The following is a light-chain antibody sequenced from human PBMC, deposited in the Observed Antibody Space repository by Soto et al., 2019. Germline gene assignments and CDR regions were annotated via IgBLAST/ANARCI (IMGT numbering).Light chain of an antibody. CDR1: SSELGGYNL. V-gene: IGLV2-23*01. CDR2: EGN. Sequence: QSVLTQPASVSGSPGQSITISCTGASSELGGYNLGSWYQQHPGKAPKLMIHEGNKRPSGVSHRFSGSMSGNTASLTISGLQAEDEAVYYCCSFVGSGTFSVFGNGPKVTVL. CDR3: CSFVGSGTFSV. J-gene: IGLJ1*01.